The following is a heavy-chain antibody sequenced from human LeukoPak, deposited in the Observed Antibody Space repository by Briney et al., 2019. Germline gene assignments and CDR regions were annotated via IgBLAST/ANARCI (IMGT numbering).Heavy chain of an antibody. CDR2: IKQDGSEK. V-gene: IGHV3-7*03. CDR1: GFTFSSYW. J-gene: IGHJ4*02. Sequence: PGGSLRLSCAASGFTFSSYWMSWVRQAPGKGLEWVANIKQDGSEKYYVDSVKGRFTISRDNAKNSLYLQMNSLRAEDTAVYYCASDNWNYLFGYWGQGTLVTVSS. CDR3: ASDNWNYLFGY. D-gene: IGHD1-7*01.